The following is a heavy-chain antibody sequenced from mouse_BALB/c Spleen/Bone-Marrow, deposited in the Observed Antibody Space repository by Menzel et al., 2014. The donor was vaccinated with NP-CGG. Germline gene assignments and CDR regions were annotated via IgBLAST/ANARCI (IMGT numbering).Heavy chain of an antibody. J-gene: IGHJ4*01. Sequence: VQLQQPGPELVKSGASVKISCKASGYTFTDYNMHWVKQSHGKSLEWIGYIYPYNGGTGYNQKFKSKATLAVDNSSSTAYMGLRSLTSEDSAVYYCTRREYGNYGYAMDYWGQGTSVTVSS. CDR2: IYPYNGGT. V-gene: IGHV1S29*02. CDR3: TRREYGNYGYAMDY. D-gene: IGHD2-10*02. CDR1: GYTFTDYN.